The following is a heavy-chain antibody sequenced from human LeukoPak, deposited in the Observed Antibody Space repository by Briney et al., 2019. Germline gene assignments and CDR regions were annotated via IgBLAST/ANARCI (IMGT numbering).Heavy chain of an antibody. CDR1: GGFFRGYY. V-gene: IGHV4-34*01. CDR2: INHSGST. D-gene: IGHD4-11*01. Sequence: SETLSLICAVCGGFFRGYYWSWIRQPPGKGLEWIGEINHSGSTNYNPSLKSRVTISVDTSKNQLSLKLSAVTAAHTAVYYFASGTYTPPRSFYYYYYMDVWGKGTTVTVSS. J-gene: IGHJ6*03. CDR3: ASGTYTPPRSFYYYYYMDV.